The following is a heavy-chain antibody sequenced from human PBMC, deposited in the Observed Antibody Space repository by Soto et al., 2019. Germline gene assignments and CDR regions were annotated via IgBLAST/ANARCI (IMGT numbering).Heavy chain of an antibody. CDR3: AKDLSAAPYYYYYYGMDV. Sequence: GGSLRLSCAASGFTFSSYGMHWVRQAPGKGLEWVAVISYDGSNKYYADSVKGRFTISRDNSKNTLYLQMNSLRAEDTAVYYCAKDLSAAPYYYYYYGMDVWGQGTTVTVSS. D-gene: IGHD2-2*01. CDR2: ISYDGSNK. CDR1: GFTFSSYG. V-gene: IGHV3-30*18. J-gene: IGHJ6*02.